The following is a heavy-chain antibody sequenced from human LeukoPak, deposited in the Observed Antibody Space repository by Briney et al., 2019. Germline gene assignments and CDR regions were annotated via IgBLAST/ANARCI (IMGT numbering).Heavy chain of an antibody. J-gene: IGHJ5*02. V-gene: IGHV1-2*02. D-gene: IGHD4-17*01. Sequence: ASVKVSCKASGYTFTGYYMHWVRQAPGQGLEWMGWINPNSGGTNYAQKFQGRVTMTRDTSISTAYMELSSLRSEDTAVYYCARADSTLYGDYRGYFDPWGQGTLVTVSS. CDR2: INPNSGGT. CDR3: ARADSTLYGDYRGYFDP. CDR1: GYTFTGYY.